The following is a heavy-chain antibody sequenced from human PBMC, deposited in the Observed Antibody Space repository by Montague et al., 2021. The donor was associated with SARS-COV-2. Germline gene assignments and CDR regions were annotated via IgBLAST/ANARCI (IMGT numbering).Heavy chain of an antibody. CDR1: GGSISSSSYY. CDR2: IYYSGST. J-gene: IGHJ6*02. V-gene: IGHV4-39*07. Sequence: SETLSLTCTVSGGSISSSSYYWGWIRQPPGKGLDWIGSIYYSGSTYYNPSLKSRVTISVDTYKNQFSLKLSSVTAADTAVYYWARVGRQQLVRLSGMDVWGQGTTVTVSS. CDR3: ARVGRQQLVRLSGMDV. D-gene: IGHD6-13*01.